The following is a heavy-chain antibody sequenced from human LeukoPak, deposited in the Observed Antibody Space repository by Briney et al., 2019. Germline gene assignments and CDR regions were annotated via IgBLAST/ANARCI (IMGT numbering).Heavy chain of an antibody. CDR3: ARVKEMATIAIDY. CDR2: ISSSSYI. CDR1: GFTFSSYS. D-gene: IGHD5-24*01. V-gene: IGHV3-21*01. Sequence: PGGSLRLSCAASGFTFSSYSMNWVRQAPGKGLEWVSSISSSSYIYYADSVKGRFTISRGNAKNSLYLQMNSLRAEDTAVYYCARVKEMATIAIDYWGQGTLVTVSS. J-gene: IGHJ4*02.